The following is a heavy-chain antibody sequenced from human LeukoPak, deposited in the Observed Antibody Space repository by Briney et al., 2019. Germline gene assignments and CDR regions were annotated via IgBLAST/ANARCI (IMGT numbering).Heavy chain of an antibody. V-gene: IGHV3-30*18. D-gene: IGHD6-13*01. J-gene: IGHJ4*02. Sequence: PGGSLRLSCAASGFTFSSYAMHWVRQAPGKGLEGVAVISYDGSNEYYADSVKGRFTISRDNSKNTLYLQMNSLRAADTAVYYCAKEASYSSSEYDYWGQGTLVTVSS. CDR2: ISYDGSNE. CDR3: AKEASYSSSEYDY. CDR1: GFTFSSYA.